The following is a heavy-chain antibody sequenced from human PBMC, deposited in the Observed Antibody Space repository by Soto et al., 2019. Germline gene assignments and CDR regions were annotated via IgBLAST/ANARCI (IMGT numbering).Heavy chain of an antibody. D-gene: IGHD6-13*01. CDR1: RGTTLRCDYY. CDR3: AREIMAADHFDY. J-gene: IGHJ4*02. Sequence: SENLTVTCTVCRGTTLRCDYYGTRFRQPPEPGLEWCGYVHYSGNTFYNPYLKSRATISLDTSRNQFSPNLSSVTAADAAVYYCAREIMAADHFDYWGQGALVTVS. CDR2: VHYSGNT. V-gene: IGHV4-30-4*01.